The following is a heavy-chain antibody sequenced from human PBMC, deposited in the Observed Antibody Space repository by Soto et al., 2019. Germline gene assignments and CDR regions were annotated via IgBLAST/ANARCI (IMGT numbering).Heavy chain of an antibody. CDR3: ARGARVFDYYYGMDV. Sequence: GGSLRLSCAASGFNFSSYAMHWVRQAPGKGLEWVAVISYDGSNKYYADSVKGRFTISRDNSKNTLYLQMNSLRAEDTAVYYCARGARVFDYYYGMDVWGQGTTVTVSS. D-gene: IGHD6-13*01. J-gene: IGHJ6*02. V-gene: IGHV3-30-3*01. CDR2: ISYDGSNK. CDR1: GFNFSSYA.